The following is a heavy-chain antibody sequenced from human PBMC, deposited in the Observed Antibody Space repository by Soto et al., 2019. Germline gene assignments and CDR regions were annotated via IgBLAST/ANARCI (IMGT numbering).Heavy chain of an antibody. Sequence: GGSLRLSCSASGFTFSMYSMHWIRQAPGKGLEYVSAISDGGRSTYYADSVKGRYTISRDNSNNAVFLQMSSLRTDDTAVYYCVKLAEYGVDEGWGLGTLVTVSS. V-gene: IGHV3-64D*06. J-gene: IGHJ4*02. CDR2: ISDGGRST. CDR1: GFTFSMYS. CDR3: VKLAEYGVDEG. D-gene: IGHD4-17*01.